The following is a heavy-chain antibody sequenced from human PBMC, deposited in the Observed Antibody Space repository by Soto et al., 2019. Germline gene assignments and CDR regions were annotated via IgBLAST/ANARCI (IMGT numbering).Heavy chain of an antibody. CDR3: ARGLFGVVPTNSPYYYGMDV. CDR2: IIPIFGTA. J-gene: IGHJ6*02. CDR1: GGTFSSYA. V-gene: IGHV1-69*13. D-gene: IGHD3-3*01. Sequence: SVKVSFKAAGGTFSSYAISWVRQAPGQGLEWMGGIIPIFGTANYAQKFQGRVTITADESTSTAYMELSSLRSEDTAVYYCARGLFGVVPTNSPYYYGMDVWGQGTTVTVSS.